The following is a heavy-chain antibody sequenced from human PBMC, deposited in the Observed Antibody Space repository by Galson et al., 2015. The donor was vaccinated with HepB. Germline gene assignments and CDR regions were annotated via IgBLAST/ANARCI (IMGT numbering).Heavy chain of an antibody. D-gene: IGHD3-10*01. Sequence: SLRLSCAASGFTFSSYAMSWVRQAPGKGLEWVSGISGSGGGTYYADSVKGRFTISRDNSKNTLYLQMNSLRAEDTAVYYCAKIPVRGVIPGNWFDPWGQGTLVTVSS. CDR1: GFTFSSYA. CDR3: AKIPVRGVIPGNWFDP. CDR2: ISGSGGGT. V-gene: IGHV3-23*01. J-gene: IGHJ5*02.